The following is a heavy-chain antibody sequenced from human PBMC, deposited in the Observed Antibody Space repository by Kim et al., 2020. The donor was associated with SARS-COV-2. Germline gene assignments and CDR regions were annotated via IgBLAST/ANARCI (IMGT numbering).Heavy chain of an antibody. CDR2: INHSGST. V-gene: IGHV4-34*01. Sequence: SETLSLTCAVYGGSFSGYYWSWIRQPPGKWLEWIGEINHSGSTNYNPSLKSRVTISVDTSKNQFSLKLSSVTAADTAVYYCARGQGRVVVIHDAFDIWGQGTMVTVSS. CDR1: GGSFSGYY. CDR3: ARGQGRVVVIHDAFDI. J-gene: IGHJ3*02. D-gene: IGHD3-22*01.